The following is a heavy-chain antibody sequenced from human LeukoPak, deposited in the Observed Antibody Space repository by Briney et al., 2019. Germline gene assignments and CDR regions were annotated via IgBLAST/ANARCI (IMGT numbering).Heavy chain of an antibody. D-gene: IGHD1-26*01. J-gene: IGHJ6*02. V-gene: IGHV4-59*01. CDR1: GGSISSYY. Sequence: SETLSLTCTVSGGSISSYYWSWIRQPPGKGLEWIGYIYYSGSTNYNPSLKSRVTISVDTSRNQFSLKLSSVTAADTAVYYCARGGYYYGMDVWGQGTTVTVSS. CDR3: ARGGYYYGMDV. CDR2: IYYSGST.